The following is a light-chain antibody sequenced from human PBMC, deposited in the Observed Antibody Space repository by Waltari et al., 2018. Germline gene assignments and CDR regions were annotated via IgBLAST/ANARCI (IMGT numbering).Light chain of an antibody. CDR1: QRVLYSSNNMNY. Sequence: DIVMTQSPDSLAVSLGERATINCKSSQRVLYSSNNMNYVAWYQQKPGQPPKLLIYWASTRKSGVPDRFSGSVSGTDFTLTISSLQAEDVAVYYCQQYYSPPFTFGPGTKVDIK. CDR3: QQYYSPPFT. V-gene: IGKV4-1*01. J-gene: IGKJ3*01. CDR2: WAS.